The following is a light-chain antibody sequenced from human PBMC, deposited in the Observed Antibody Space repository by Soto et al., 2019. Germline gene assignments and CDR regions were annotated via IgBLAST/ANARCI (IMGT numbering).Light chain of an antibody. J-gene: IGLJ3*02. CDR3: SSYTRSSTLWV. CDR1: SSDVGSYDR. Sequence: QSALTQPPSVSGSPGQSVTISCTGTSSDVGSYDRVSWYQQTPGTAPKLMISEVTNRPSGVPDRFSGSKSGNTASLTISGLQAEDEADYYCSSYTRSSTLWVFGGGTQLTVL. CDR2: EVT. V-gene: IGLV2-18*02.